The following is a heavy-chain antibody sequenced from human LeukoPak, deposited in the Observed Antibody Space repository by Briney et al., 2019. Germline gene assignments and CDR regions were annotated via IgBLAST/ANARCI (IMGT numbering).Heavy chain of an antibody. D-gene: IGHD3-22*01. J-gene: IGHJ6*03. CDR1: GGSINSNSYF. CDR2: MYYSGST. V-gene: IGHV4-39*01. CDR3: ARHYYDSSGYYYYYYYMDV. Sequence: SETLSLTCTVSGGSINSNSYFWGWIRQPPGKGLEWIGSMYYSGSTYYNPSLKSRVTISADTSKNQFSLKLSSVTAADTAVYYCARHYYDSSGYYYYYYYMDVWGKGTTVTVSS.